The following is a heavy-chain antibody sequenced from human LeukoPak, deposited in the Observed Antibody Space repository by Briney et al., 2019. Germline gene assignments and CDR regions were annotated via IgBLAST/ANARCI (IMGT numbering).Heavy chain of an antibody. CDR2: IGWDDDK. CDR3: ARTGILTGHWGPFDC. J-gene: IGHJ4*02. Sequence: RGSGPTLVNPTQTLTLTCTFSGFSLSTGGMGVSWVRQPPGEALEWLALIGWDDDKYYSTSLKTRLTISKDTSKNQVVLTMTNTDPVDTAPYYRARTGILTGHWGPFDCWGQGTLATDSS. V-gene: IGHV2-70*20. D-gene: IGHD3-9*01. CDR1: GFSLSTGGMG.